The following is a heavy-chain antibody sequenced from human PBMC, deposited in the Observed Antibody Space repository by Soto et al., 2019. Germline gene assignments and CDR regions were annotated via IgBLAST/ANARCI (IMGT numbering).Heavy chain of an antibody. J-gene: IGHJ5*02. CDR3: ARDVGGSVVPHWFDP. Sequence: QVQLQESGPGLVKASETLSLSCTVSGHSISADYWSWIRQPAGKRLGWIGRVDASGNTNYNPSLKSRVTMSVDTSKNQFFLQVRSVPAADTAMYFCARDVGGSVVPHWFDPWGQGALVTVSS. D-gene: IGHD3-22*01. CDR1: GHSISADY. CDR2: VDASGNT. V-gene: IGHV4-4*07.